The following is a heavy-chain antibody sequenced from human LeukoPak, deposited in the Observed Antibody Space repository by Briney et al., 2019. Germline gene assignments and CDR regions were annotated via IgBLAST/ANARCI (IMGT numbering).Heavy chain of an antibody. CDR3: ARDSTSGTYLYDSDAY. J-gene: IGHJ4*02. CDR1: GFTFGVHW. CDR2: INPDETDK. D-gene: IGHD1-26*01. Sequence: GGSLRLSCAASGFTFGVHWMHWVRQTPGKGLEWVSRINPDETDKLYADSVKGRFTISGDSAKNSLYLQMNSLRAEDTAIYYCARDSTSGTYLYDSDAYWGQGTLVTVSS. V-gene: IGHV3-74*01.